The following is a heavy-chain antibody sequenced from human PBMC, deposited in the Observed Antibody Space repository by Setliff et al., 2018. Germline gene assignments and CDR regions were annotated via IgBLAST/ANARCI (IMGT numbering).Heavy chain of an antibody. D-gene: IGHD6-19*01. V-gene: IGHV3-49*04. CDR3: TRASSIAVAGSSI. J-gene: IGHJ4*02. CDR1: GFTFINAW. CDR2: IRSKAYGGTT. Sequence: GGSLRLSCAASGFTFINAWMSWVRQTPGKGLEWVGFIRSKAYGGTTEYAASVKGRFTISRDDSKSIAYLQMNSLKTEDTAVYYCTRASSIAVAGSSIWGQGTLVTVSS.